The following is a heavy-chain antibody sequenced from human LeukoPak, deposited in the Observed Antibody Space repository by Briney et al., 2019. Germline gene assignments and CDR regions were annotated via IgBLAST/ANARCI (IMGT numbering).Heavy chain of an antibody. Sequence: SQTLSLTCAISGDSVSSNSAAWNWIRQSPSRGLEWLGRTYYRSKWYNDYAVSVKSRITINPDTSKNQFSLQLNSVTPEDTAVYYCAKDPSPPYDSSGYYPWYYYYMDVWGKGTTVTVSS. CDR2: TYYRSKWYN. D-gene: IGHD3-22*01. CDR3: AKDPSPPYDSSGYYPWYYYYMDV. V-gene: IGHV6-1*01. CDR1: GDSVSSNSAA. J-gene: IGHJ6*03.